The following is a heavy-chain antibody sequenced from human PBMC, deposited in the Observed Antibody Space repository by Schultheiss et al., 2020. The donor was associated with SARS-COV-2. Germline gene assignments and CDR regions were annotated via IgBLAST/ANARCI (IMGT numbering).Heavy chain of an antibody. CDR3: AREASHSSSWSRAYYYYGMDV. D-gene: IGHD6-13*01. CDR1: GGSISSYY. Sequence: SETLSLTCTVSGGSISSYYWSWIRQPPGKGLECIGYFSYSGSTNYNPSLKSRVTISVDTSKNQFSLKLSSVTAADTAVYYCAREASHSSSWSRAYYYYGMDVWGQGTTVTVSS. J-gene: IGHJ6*02. CDR2: FSYSGST. V-gene: IGHV4-59*01.